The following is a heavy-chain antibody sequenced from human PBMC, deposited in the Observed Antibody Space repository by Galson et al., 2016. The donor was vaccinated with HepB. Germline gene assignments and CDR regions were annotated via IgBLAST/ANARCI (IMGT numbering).Heavy chain of an antibody. V-gene: IGHV3-33*01. Sequence: SLRLSCAVSGFTFSSYGMHWVRQAPGRGLEWVAVIWYDGSKKYYADSVNGRFTISRDNSKNTLYLQMNSLRAEDTPLNYCARGGGRSGDLKSYYHSLDVWGQGTTVSVSS. CDR3: ARGGGRSGDLKSYYHSLDV. J-gene: IGHJ6*02. CDR2: IWYDGSKK. CDR1: GFTFSSYG. D-gene: IGHD3-10*01.